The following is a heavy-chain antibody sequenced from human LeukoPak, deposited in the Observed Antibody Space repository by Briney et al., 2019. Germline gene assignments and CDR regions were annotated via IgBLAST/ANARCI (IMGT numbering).Heavy chain of an antibody. CDR3: AKDLYCSSTTCPDY. D-gene: IGHD2-2*01. J-gene: IGHJ4*02. V-gene: IGHV3-23*01. CDR2: ISGSGGST. CDR1: GFTFISYA. Sequence: GGSLRPSCAASGFTFISYAMSWVRQAPGKGLEWVSAISGSGGSTYYADSVKGRFTIPIDNSKNTLYLQMNSLRAEDTAVYYCAKDLYCSSTTCPDYWGQESPVTVSS.